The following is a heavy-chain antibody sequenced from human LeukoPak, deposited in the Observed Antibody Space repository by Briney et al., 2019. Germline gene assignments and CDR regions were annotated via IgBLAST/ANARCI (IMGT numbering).Heavy chain of an antibody. Sequence: GGSLRLSGAASGITFSSHWMSWVRQAPGKGLEWVANIKQDGSEKYYVDSVKGRFIISRDNAKNSLYLQMNSLRAEDTAVYYCARAGGTYYGIAFDIWGQGTMVTVSS. V-gene: IGHV3-7*01. CDR1: GITFSSHW. CDR2: IKQDGSEK. CDR3: ARAGGTYYGIAFDI. D-gene: IGHD1-26*01. J-gene: IGHJ3*02.